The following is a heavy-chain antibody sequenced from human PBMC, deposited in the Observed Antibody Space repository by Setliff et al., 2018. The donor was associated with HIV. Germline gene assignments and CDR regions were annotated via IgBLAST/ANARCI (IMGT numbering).Heavy chain of an antibody. CDR1: GFTFSSYW. CDR2: ISGRGGST. D-gene: IGHD2-2*01. V-gene: IGHV3-23*01. J-gene: IGHJ4*02. CDR3: AKEDQRVTSVDY. Sequence: GGSLRLSCTTSGFTFSSYWMTWVRQAPGKGLEWVSAISGRGGSTYYADSVKGRFTISRDNSKNTLFLQMNSLRSEDTAVYYCAKEDQRVTSVDYWGQGTPVTVSS.